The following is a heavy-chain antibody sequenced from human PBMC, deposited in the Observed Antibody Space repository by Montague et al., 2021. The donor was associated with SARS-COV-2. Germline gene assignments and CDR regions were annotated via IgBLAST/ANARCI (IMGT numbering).Heavy chain of an antibody. CDR3: ARGAPGY. Sequence: SETLSLTCAVYGGSFSDYHWTWIRQSPGGGLEWIGQINHGGSTKYNPSLKSRVTISIDTSKNQFSLKLTSVTAADTAVYYCARGAPGYWGQGTLGTVSS. D-gene: IGHD1-1*01. V-gene: IGHV4-34*01. J-gene: IGHJ4*02. CDR2: INHGGST. CDR1: GGSFSDYH.